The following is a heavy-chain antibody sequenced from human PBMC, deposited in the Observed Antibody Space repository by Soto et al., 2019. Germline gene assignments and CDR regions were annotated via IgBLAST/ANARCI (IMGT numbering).Heavy chain of an antibody. CDR3: ANLAKNYYHYMDV. CDR2: ISTSGSST. Sequence: QVQLVESGGGLVKPGGSLRLSCAASGFIFSDYYMSWIRQAPGKGLEWVSLISTSGSSTDYADSVKGRFTISRDNAKNSLSLQITSLRAEDTAVYYCANLAKNYYHYMDVWGKGTTVTVSS. CDR1: GFIFSDYY. V-gene: IGHV3-11*01. D-gene: IGHD1-26*01. J-gene: IGHJ6*03.